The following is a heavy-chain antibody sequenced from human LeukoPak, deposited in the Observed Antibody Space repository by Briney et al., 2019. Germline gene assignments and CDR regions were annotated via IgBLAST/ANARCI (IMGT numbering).Heavy chain of an antibody. CDR3: ARDVLVGGSHKFDY. Sequence: ASLKVSCKASGYTFTGYYVHWVRQAPGQGLEWMGWISPNRGGTNYAPKLQGRVTMASDTSINTAYMELSRLTSDDTAVYYCARDVLVGGSHKFDYWGQGTLVTVSS. CDR2: ISPNRGGT. D-gene: IGHD3-10*01. CDR1: GYTFTGYY. V-gene: IGHV1-2*02. J-gene: IGHJ4*02.